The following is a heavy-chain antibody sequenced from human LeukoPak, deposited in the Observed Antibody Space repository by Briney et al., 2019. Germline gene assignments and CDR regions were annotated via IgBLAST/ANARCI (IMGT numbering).Heavy chain of an antibody. CDR2: INPNSGGI. CDR3: AKWGTYYYDSSGDLGLDY. J-gene: IGHJ4*02. Sequence: ASVKVSCKASGYSFSDYYIHWVRRAPGQGLEWMGWINPNSGGIHYAQKFQGRVTMTRDTSITTVYMELSRLRSDDTAVYYCAKWGTYYYDSSGDLGLDYWGQGTLVTVSS. V-gene: IGHV1-2*02. CDR1: GYSFSDYY. D-gene: IGHD3-22*01.